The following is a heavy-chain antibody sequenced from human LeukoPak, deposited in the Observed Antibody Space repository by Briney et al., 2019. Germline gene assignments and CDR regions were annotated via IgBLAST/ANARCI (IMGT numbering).Heavy chain of an antibody. J-gene: IGHJ6*03. CDR2: ISGSGGHT. V-gene: IGHV3-23*01. D-gene: IGHD5-24*01. CDR1: GITFSSHA. CDR3: AKGGAATMRDGYNYYYYYMEV. Sequence: GRSLRLFCAASGITFSSHAMSWVSQAPGKGLEWGSLISGSGGHTYYGDSVKGRFTISRHNSTNRLYLQMNSLRPEDTAVYYCAKGGAATMRDGYNYYYYYMEVWGRGTTVTVS.